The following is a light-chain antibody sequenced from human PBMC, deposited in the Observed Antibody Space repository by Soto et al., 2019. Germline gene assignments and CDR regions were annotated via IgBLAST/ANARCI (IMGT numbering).Light chain of an antibody. CDR2: AAS. CDR1: QGISND. J-gene: IGKJ4*01. CDR3: QQSYTTPLT. V-gene: IGKV1-17*01. Sequence: DIRMTQSPSSLSASIGDRVTITCRASQGISNDLGWYQQKPGLAPKRLISAASTLQSGVPSRFRGSGSGTEFSLTISGLQTEDIATYYCQQSYTTPLTFGGGTKVEIK.